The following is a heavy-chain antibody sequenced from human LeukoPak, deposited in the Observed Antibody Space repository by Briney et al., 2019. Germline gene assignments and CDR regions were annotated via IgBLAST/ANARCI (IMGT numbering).Heavy chain of an antibody. CDR1: GYSISSGYY. CDR3: ARHDYIRRGAFDI. D-gene: IGHD3-16*01. Sequence: PSETLSLTCAVSGYSISSGYYWGWIRQPPGKGLEWIGSIYHSGSTYYNPSLKSRVTISVDTSKNQFSLKLSSVTAADTAVCYCARHDYIRRGAFDIWGQGTMVTVSS. CDR2: IYHSGST. V-gene: IGHV4-38-2*01. J-gene: IGHJ3*02.